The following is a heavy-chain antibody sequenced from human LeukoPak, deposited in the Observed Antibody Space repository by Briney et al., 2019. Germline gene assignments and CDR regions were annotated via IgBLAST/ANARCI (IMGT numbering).Heavy chain of an antibody. Sequence: PSETLSLTCTGSGGSISSYYWSWIRQPAGKGLEWIGHIYNSGSTNYNPSLKGRVTMSVATSKNQFSLHLSSVPAADTAVYYCARSAFLVTAPGLYYFDYWGQGTLVAVSS. J-gene: IGHJ4*02. CDR2: IYNSGST. CDR3: ARSAFLVTAPGLYYFDY. D-gene: IGHD6-13*01. V-gene: IGHV4-4*07. CDR1: GGSISSYY.